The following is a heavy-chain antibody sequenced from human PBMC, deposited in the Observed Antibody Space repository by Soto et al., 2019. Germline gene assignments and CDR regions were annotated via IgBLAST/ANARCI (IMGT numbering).Heavy chain of an antibody. CDR2: INPNSGGT. CDR1: GYTFTGYY. Sequence: ASVKVSCKASGYTFTGYYMHWVRQAPGQGLEWMGWINPNSGGTNYAQKFQGRVTMTRDTSISTAYMELSRLRSDDTAVYYCARGFWSGYFNLPMDVWGKGTTVTVSS. D-gene: IGHD3-3*01. CDR3: ARGFWSGYFNLPMDV. V-gene: IGHV1-2*02. J-gene: IGHJ6*04.